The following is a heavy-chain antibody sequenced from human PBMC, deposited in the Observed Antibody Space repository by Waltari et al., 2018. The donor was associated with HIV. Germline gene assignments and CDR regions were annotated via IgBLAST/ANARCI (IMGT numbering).Heavy chain of an antibody. CDR3: ARTIFGVMITSDFFYGMDV. CDR1: AFIFGYYA. D-gene: IGHD3-3*01. V-gene: IGHV3-30-3*01. Sequence: QEQLVDSGGGVAQPGRSLRLFCSASAFIFGYYARPWVRQAPGKGLEWGGLISLDGNNAYYADSVKGRFTISRDNSKNTMSLQMNSLRSDDTALYYCARTIFGVMITSDFFYGMDVWGQGTTVTVS. J-gene: IGHJ6*02. CDR2: ISLDGNNA.